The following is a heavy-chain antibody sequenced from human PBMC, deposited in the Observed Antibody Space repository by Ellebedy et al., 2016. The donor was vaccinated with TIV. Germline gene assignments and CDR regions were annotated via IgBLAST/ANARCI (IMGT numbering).Heavy chain of an antibody. D-gene: IGHD1-26*01. CDR3: ARGPVGAAY. Sequence: AASVKVSCKASGYTFTGHYMHWVRQAPGQGLEWMGGIIPIFGTANYAQKFQGRVTMTANTSISTAYMELSSLTSEDTAVYYCARGPVGAAYWGQGTLVTVSS. CDR2: IIPIFGTA. CDR1: GYTFTGHY. J-gene: IGHJ4*02. V-gene: IGHV1-2*02.